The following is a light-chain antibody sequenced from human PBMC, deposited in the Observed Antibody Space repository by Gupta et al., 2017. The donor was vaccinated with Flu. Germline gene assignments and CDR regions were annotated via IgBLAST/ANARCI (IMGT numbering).Light chain of an antibody. CDR3: QKSHSPPLT. Sequence: DIKMTQSPSSLSASVGDRVTITCRASQTVGHYLSWFQQKPGEAPHLLIYAASSLQTGVPSRFSGSGSGTDFTLTISSLQPEDVATYYCQKSHSPPLTFGPGTKVDLK. CDR2: AAS. J-gene: IGKJ3*01. V-gene: IGKV1-39*01. CDR1: QTVGHY.